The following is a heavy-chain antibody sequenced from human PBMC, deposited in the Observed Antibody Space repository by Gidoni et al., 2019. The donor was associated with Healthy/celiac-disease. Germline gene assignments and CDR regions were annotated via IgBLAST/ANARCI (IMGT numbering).Heavy chain of an antibody. CDR2: ISGSGGST. Sequence: EVQLLESGGGLVQPGGSLSPSCAASGLTFSSYAMGWVRQAPGKGLEWVSAISGSGGSTYYADSVKGRFTISRDNSKNTLYLQMNSLRAEDTAVYYCAKDKRDGDYEFDYWGQGTLVTVSS. CDR1: GLTFSSYA. CDR3: AKDKRDGDYEFDY. V-gene: IGHV3-23*01. J-gene: IGHJ4*02. D-gene: IGHD4-17*01.